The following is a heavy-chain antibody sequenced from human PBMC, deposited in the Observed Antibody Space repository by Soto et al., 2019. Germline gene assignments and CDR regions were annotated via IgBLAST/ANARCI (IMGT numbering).Heavy chain of an antibody. D-gene: IGHD2-2*01. V-gene: IGHV3-73*02. J-gene: IGHJ4*02. CDR3: TRRRYCSSTSCYGGVYYFDY. CDR1: GFTFSGSA. CDR2: IRSKANSYAT. Sequence: EVQLVESGGGLVQPGGSLKLSCAASGFTFSGSAMHWVRQASGKGLEWVGRIRSKANSYATAYAASVKGRFTISRDDSKNTAYLQMNSLKTEDTAVYYCTRRRYCSSTSCYGGVYYFDYWGQGTLVTVSS.